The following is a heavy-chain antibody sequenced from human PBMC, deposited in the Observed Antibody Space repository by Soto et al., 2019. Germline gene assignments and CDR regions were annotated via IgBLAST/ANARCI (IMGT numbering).Heavy chain of an antibody. CDR1: GGSFSGYY. J-gene: IGHJ6*02. CDR2: INHSGST. V-gene: IGHV4-34*01. CDR3: AREYYDILTGYPGSGMDV. D-gene: IGHD3-9*01. Sequence: SETLSLTCAVSGGSFSGYYWSWIRQPPGKGLEWIGEINHSGSTNYNPSLKSRVTISVDTSKNQFSLKLSSVTAADTAVYYCAREYYDILTGYPGSGMDVWGQGTTVTVSS.